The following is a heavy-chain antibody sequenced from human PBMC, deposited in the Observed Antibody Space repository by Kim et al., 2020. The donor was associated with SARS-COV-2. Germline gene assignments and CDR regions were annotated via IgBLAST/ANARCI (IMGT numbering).Heavy chain of an antibody. J-gene: IGHJ6*01. CDR1: GFTFSSYA. V-gene: IGHV3-23*03. CDR2: IYSGCSST. Sequence: GGSLRLSCAASGFTFSSYAIIWVRQAPGKGLSLVSVIYSGCSSTYYADSVNGRFTISRDNSKNTLYLQINSLIAEDTAVYYCAKYRILYFDRARGMDVWGQGTTVTVSS. CDR3: AKYRILYFDRARGMDV. D-gene: IGHD3-9*01.